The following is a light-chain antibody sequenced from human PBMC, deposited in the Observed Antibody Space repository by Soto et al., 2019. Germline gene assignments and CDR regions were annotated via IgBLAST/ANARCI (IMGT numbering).Light chain of an antibody. CDR3: NSYTSSGTVVV. CDR1: SSDVGAYNY. V-gene: IGLV2-14*03. CDR2: DVS. J-gene: IGLJ2*01. Sequence: QSVLTQPASESGSPGQSITISCTGSSSDVGAYNYVSWYQQHPGKAPKLIIYDVSHRPSGVSNRFSASKSGNTASLTISGLQAEDEADYYCNSYTSSGTVVVLGGGTKLTVL.